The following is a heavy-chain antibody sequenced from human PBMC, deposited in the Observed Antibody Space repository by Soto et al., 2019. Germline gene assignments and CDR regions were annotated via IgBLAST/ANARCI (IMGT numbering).Heavy chain of an antibody. Sequence: QVPLVQSGAEVKKPGASVKVSCKPSGYTFTSYGISWVRQAPGQGLVWMGWISAYNGNTNQAQKVQGRVTMTTDTATRTADMELRSLRSDDTAVYYCARDLRYCSGGSCSSVGYWGQGTLVTVSS. V-gene: IGHV1-18*01. D-gene: IGHD2-15*01. J-gene: IGHJ4*02. CDR3: ARDLRYCSGGSCSSVGY. CDR2: ISAYNGNT. CDR1: GYTFTSYG.